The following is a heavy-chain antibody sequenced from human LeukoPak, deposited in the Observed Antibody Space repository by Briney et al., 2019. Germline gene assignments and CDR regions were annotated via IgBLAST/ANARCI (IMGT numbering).Heavy chain of an antibody. J-gene: IGHJ4*02. CDR2: IYTSGST. CDR1: GDSISSDCYY. D-gene: IGHD5-24*01. CDR3: ARDGYKGGY. V-gene: IGHV4-61*02. Sequence: PSETLSLTCTVSGDSISSDCYYWSWIRQPAGKGLEWIGRIYTSGSTSYNPSLKSRVTISVDTSKNQFSLKLSSVTAADTAVYYCARDGYKGGYWGQGTLVTVSS.